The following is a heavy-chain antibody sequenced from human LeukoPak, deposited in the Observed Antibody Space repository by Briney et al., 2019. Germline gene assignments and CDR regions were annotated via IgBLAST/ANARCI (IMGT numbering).Heavy chain of an antibody. CDR3: AKDENYGDYRY. V-gene: IGHV3-23*01. CDR2: ISGSGGST. D-gene: IGHD4-17*01. CDR1: GFTFSSYG. J-gene: IGHJ4*02. Sequence: GGTLRLSCAASGFTFSSYGMSWVRQAPGKGLEWVSAISGSGGSTYYADSVKGRFTISRDNSKNTLYLQMNSLRAEGTAVYYCAKDENYGDYRYWGQGTLVTVSS.